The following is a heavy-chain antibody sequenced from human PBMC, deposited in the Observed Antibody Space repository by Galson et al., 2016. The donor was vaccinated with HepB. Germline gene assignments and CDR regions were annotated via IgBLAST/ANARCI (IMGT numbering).Heavy chain of an antibody. CDR3: ARAASEIPRVISDS. Sequence: SVKVSCKASGYIFTAHYMHWVRQAPGQGLEWMGIINPSRGSTSYTQKFHGRITMTSDSSTNPIYMELSSLTYEDTAVYFCARAASEIPRVISDSWGQGSLVIVSS. CDR2: INPSRGST. V-gene: IGHV1-46*01. J-gene: IGHJ4*02. CDR1: GYIFTAHY. D-gene: IGHD2-21*01.